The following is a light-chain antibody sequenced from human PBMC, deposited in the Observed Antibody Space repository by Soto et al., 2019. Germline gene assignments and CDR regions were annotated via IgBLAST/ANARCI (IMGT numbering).Light chain of an antibody. Sequence: EIVLTQSPDTLSLSPGERATLSCRASQSVRSNYLAWYQQKPGQAPRFLIYDASSRATGIPDRFSGSGSGTDFTLTISRLEPEDFVVYYCQQYGRSPLTFGGGTKVEIK. CDR1: QSVRSNY. CDR2: DAS. J-gene: IGKJ4*01. CDR3: QQYGRSPLT. V-gene: IGKV3-20*01.